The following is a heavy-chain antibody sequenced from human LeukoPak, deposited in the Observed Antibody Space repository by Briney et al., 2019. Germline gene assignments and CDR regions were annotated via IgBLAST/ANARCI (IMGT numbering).Heavy chain of an antibody. CDR1: GASVSSYY. Sequence: PSETLSLTCTVSGASVSSYYWSWIRQPPGKGLEWIAYIYYSGSTNYNPSLKSRVTISVDTSKNQFSLKLNSVTAADTAVYYCTRGFYYFDYWGQGTLVTVSS. D-gene: IGHD2/OR15-2a*01. CDR2: IYYSGST. J-gene: IGHJ4*02. CDR3: TRGFYYFDY. V-gene: IGHV4-59*02.